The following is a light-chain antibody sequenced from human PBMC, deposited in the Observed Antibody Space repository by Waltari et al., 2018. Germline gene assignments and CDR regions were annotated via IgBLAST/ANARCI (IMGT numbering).Light chain of an antibody. V-gene: IGKV3-15*01. J-gene: IGKJ2*01. CDR1: QGVNSN. CDR3: QQYDNWLPYT. CDR2: GGS. Sequence: EIAMPQSPATLSVPPGETATLSCRTSQGVNSNLAWYQQRPGQPPRLPIYGGSTRAPGIPGRFRGSGSGTEFTLTISRLQSEDFAVYYCQQYDNWLPYTFGQGTKVDMK.